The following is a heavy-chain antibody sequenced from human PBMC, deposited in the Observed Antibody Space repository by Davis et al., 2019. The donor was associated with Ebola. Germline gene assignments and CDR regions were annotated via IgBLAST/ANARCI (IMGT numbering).Heavy chain of an antibody. Sequence: MPSETLSLTCTVSGGSISSYYWSWIRQPPGKGLEWIGYIYYSGSTNYNPSLKSRVTISVDTSKNQFSLKLSSVTAADTAVYYCARPDRGGSGYPLKWGQGTLVTVSS. V-gene: IGHV4-59*01. J-gene: IGHJ4*02. CDR2: IYYSGST. CDR1: GGSISSYY. D-gene: IGHD5-18*01. CDR3: ARPDRGGSGYPLK.